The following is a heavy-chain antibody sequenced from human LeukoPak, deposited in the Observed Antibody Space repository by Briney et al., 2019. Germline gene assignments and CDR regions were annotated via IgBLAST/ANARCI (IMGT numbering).Heavy chain of an antibody. D-gene: IGHD4-17*01. Sequence: SETLSLTCTVSGYSISSGFYWGWTRQPPGKGLEWIGNVYHGGSSYYNPSLKSRVTISVDTSKNQFSLNLSSVTAADTAVYYCARGTVTMDYWGRGTLVTVSS. V-gene: IGHV4-38-2*02. CDR2: VYHGGSS. CDR3: ARGTVTMDY. CDR1: GYSISSGFY. J-gene: IGHJ4*02.